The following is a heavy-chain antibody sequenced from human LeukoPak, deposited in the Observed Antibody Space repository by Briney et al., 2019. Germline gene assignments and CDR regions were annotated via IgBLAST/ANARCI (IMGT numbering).Heavy chain of an antibody. Sequence: TSQTLSLTCAISGDSVSSISATWNWLRQSPSRGLEWLGRTYYRSKWINDYALSVRGRITINPDTSKNQFSLQLNSVTPEDTALYYCARDQIAERADFDFWGPGTLVTVSS. J-gene: IGHJ4*02. V-gene: IGHV6-1*01. D-gene: IGHD6-13*01. CDR2: TYYRSKWIN. CDR1: GDSVSSISAT. CDR3: ARDQIAERADFDF.